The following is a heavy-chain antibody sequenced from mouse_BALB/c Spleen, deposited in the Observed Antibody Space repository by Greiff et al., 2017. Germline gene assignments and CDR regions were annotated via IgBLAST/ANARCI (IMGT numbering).Heavy chain of an antibody. J-gene: IGHJ3*01. V-gene: IGHV5-9-4*01. CDR3: ARVGYGNAY. CDR1: GFTFSSYA. D-gene: IGHD2-1*01. Sequence: EVHLVESGGGLVKPGGSLKLSCAASGFTFSSYAMSWVRQSPEKRLEWVAEISSGGSYTYYPDTVTGRFTISRDNAKNTLYLEMSSLRSEDTAMYYCARVGYGNAYWGQGTLVTVSA. CDR2: ISSGGSYT.